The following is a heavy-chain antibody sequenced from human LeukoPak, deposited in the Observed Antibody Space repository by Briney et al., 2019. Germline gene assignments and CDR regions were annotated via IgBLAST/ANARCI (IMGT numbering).Heavy chain of an antibody. J-gene: IGHJ4*02. CDR1: GLSFSSYS. Sequence: GGSLRLSCAASGLSFSSYSMNWVRQAPGKGLEWVSYISSDSSTMYYADSVRGRFTISRDNAKNSLYLQMNSLRAEDTAVYYCARDGTDYGGNGYYFDYWGQGTLVTVSS. D-gene: IGHD4-23*01. CDR2: ISSDSSTM. CDR3: ARDGTDYGGNGYYFDY. V-gene: IGHV3-48*04.